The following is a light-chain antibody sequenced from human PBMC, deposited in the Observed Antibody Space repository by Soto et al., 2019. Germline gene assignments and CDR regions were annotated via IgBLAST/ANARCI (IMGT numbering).Light chain of an antibody. J-gene: IGKJ2*01. V-gene: IGKV3-20*01. CDR1: QSVSNNY. CDR2: GAS. CDR3: QQYGNSPRT. Sequence: DIVLTQSPGTLSLSPGERATLSCRASQSVSNNYLAWYQQKPGQAPRLLIYGASSRATGIPDRFSGSGSGKDFPLTISRLEPEDFEVYYCQQYGNSPRTFGQGTKLEIK.